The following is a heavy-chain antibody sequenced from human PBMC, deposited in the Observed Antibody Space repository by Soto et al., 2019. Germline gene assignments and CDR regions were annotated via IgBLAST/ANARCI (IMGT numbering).Heavy chain of an antibody. Sequence: SVAVSWEPSGGSVGSSAIMWVRQAHGQVLEWMGGIIPIFGTANYAQKFQGRVTITADESTSTAYMELSSLRSEDTAVYYCARSPIVVVPAAIRGWFDPWGQGTLV. V-gene: IGHV1-69*01. CDR1: GGSVGSSA. D-gene: IGHD2-2*02. J-gene: IGHJ5*02. CDR2: IIPIFGTA. CDR3: ARSPIVVVPAAIRGWFDP.